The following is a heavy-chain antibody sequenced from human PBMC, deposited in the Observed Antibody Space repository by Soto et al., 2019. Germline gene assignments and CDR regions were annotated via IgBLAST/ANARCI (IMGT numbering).Heavy chain of an antibody. V-gene: IGHV3-7*01. J-gene: IGHJ3*02. CDR1: GFTFRSHW. Sequence: EVQLVETGGGLVQPGGSLRLSCAASGFTFRSHWMSWVRQAPGKGLEWVANIRQDGNEEQDLDSVKGRFTLSRDNAKNLLYLQMNGLRVEDTAVYYCAKAEGYSFDIRGQGTMVTVSS. CDR3: AKAEGYSFDI. CDR2: IRQDGNEE. D-gene: IGHD1-1*01.